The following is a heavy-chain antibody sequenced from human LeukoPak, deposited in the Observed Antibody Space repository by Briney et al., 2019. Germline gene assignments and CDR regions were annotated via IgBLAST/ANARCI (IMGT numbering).Heavy chain of an antibody. Sequence: KTSETLSLTCTVSGDSISSGDYYWSWIRQPAGKGLEWIGRISSSGSTNYNPSLKSRVTISVDTSKNQFSLKVTSVTAADTAVYYCARGRRYCSGGSCYSSWFDPWGQGTLVTVSS. CDR2: ISSSGST. CDR3: ARGRRYCSGGSCYSSWFDP. CDR1: GDSISSGDYY. D-gene: IGHD2-15*01. V-gene: IGHV4-61*02. J-gene: IGHJ5*02.